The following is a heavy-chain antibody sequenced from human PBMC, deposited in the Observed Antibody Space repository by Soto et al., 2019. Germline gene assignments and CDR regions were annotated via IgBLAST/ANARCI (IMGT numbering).Heavy chain of an antibody. CDR3: ARWPQPRYTADPYAVDV. Sequence: QVHLVQSGTEVKKPWSSVKVSCKASGVTFSSSGFRWVRQSPGQGLEWMGMIVPSLDTTNYAQKFQARVTITADEVTSTAYMELRSLRSEDTAVYYCARWPQPRYTADPYAVDVWGQGTMVIVSS. CDR2: IVPSLDTT. D-gene: IGHD3-16*02. CDR1: GVTFSSSG. V-gene: IGHV1-69*11. J-gene: IGHJ6*02.